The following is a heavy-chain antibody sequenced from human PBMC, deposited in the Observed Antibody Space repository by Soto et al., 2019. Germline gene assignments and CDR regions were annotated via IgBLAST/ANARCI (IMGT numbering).Heavy chain of an antibody. V-gene: IGHV4-30-4*01. D-gene: IGHD2-15*01. Sequence: KPWETLSLTCTVSCGSISSGDYYWSWIRQPPGKGLEWIGYIYYSGSTYYNPSLKSRVTISVDTSKNQFSLKLSSVTAADTAVYYCAREGGFVAANDAFDIWGQGTMVTVSS. CDR3: AREGGFVAANDAFDI. CDR1: CGSISSGDYY. J-gene: IGHJ3*02. CDR2: IYYSGST.